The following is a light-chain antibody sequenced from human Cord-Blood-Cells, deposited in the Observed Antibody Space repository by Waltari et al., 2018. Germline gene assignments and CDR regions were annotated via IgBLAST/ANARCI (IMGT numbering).Light chain of an antibody. CDR3: SSYAGSNNFVV. V-gene: IGLV2-8*01. Sequence: QSALTQPPSASGSPGQSVTTPCTGTSRDVGGYNYVSWYQQHPGKPPKLMIYEVSKWPSGVPDRFSGSKSGNTASLTVSGLQAEDEADYYCSSYAGSNNFVVFGGGTKLTVL. CDR1: SRDVGGYNY. J-gene: IGLJ2*01. CDR2: EVS.